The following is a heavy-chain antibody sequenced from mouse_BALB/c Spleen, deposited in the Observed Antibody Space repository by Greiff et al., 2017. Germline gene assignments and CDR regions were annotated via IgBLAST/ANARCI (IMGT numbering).Heavy chain of an antibody. Sequence: EVKLMESGGGLVQPGGSLKLSCAASGFTFSSYTMSWVRQTPEKRLEWVAYISNGGGSTYYPDTVKGRFTISRDNAKNTLYLQMSSLKSEDTAMYYCARHDYDRVHYFDYWGQGTTLTVSS. CDR2: ISNGGGST. J-gene: IGHJ2*01. CDR3: ARHDYDRVHYFDY. V-gene: IGHV5-12-2*01. D-gene: IGHD2-4*01. CDR1: GFTFSSYT.